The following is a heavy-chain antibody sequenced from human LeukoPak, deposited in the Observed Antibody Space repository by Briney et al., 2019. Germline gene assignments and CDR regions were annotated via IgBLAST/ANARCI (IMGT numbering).Heavy chain of an antibody. CDR3: ARPSYCVADNCGYWLDP. CDR2: INPQGDIT. Sequence: ASVKVSCKTSGYTFTEYLIHWVRQAPGQGLEWMGTINPQGDITNYAQRFQGRITLTEDTSTSTVYMELSSLTSEDTAVYYCARPSYCVADNCGYWLDPWGPGTLVTVSS. D-gene: IGHD2-21*01. V-gene: IGHV1-46*01. CDR1: GYTFTEYL. J-gene: IGHJ5*02.